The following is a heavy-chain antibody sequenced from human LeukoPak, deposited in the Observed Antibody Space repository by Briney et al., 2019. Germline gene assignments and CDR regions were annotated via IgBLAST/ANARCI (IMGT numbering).Heavy chain of an antibody. CDR3: AKSAAYTSTYYLNS. D-gene: IGHD2-2*01. Sequence: GGSLRLSCAASGFTFSSYAMHWVRQAPGKGLEWVAVISYDGSNKYYADSVKGRFTISRDNSKNTLYLQMNSLRAEDTAIYFCAKSAAYTSTYYLNSWGQGTLVTVSS. CDR2: ISYDGSNK. V-gene: IGHV3-30-3*02. J-gene: IGHJ4*02. CDR1: GFTFSSYA.